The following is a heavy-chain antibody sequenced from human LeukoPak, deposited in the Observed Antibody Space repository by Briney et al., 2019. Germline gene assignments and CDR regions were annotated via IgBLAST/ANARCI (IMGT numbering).Heavy chain of an antibody. J-gene: IGHJ6*02. CDR1: GFTFSSDG. CDR2: IWYDGINK. CDR3: ARAVSWHYYYGMDV. V-gene: IGHV3-33*08. D-gene: IGHD6-13*01. Sequence: GRSLRLSCAASGFTFSSDGMHWVRQAPGKGLEGVAVIWYDGINKYYADSVKGRFTISRDNSKNTLYLQMNSLRAEDTAVYYCARAVSWHYYYGMDVWGQGTTVTVSS.